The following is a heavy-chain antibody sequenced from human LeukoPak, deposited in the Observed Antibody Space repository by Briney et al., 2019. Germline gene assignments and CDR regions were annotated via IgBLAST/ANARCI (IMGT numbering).Heavy chain of an antibody. J-gene: IGHJ3*02. CDR3: ARVAYTYGYSQAFDI. Sequence: PGGSLRLSCAASGLTVSSNYMSWVRQAPGKGLEWVSVIYSGGDTYYADSVKGRFTISRHDSKNTLHLQMNSLRTEDTAIYYCARVAYTYGYSQAFDIWGQGTMVTVSS. CDR1: GLTVSSNY. V-gene: IGHV3-53*04. D-gene: IGHD5-18*01. CDR2: IYSGGDT.